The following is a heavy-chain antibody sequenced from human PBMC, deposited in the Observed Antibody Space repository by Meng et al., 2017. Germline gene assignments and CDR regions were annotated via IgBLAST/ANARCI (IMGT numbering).Heavy chain of an antibody. V-gene: IGHV1-69*06. J-gene: IGHJ4*02. CDR1: GYNFPDYY. D-gene: IGHD6-19*01. CDR3: RSGWYQAGDDY. CDR2: IIPIFGTA. Sequence: QVQLVQAGAEVKKPGASVKVSCKPSGYNFPDYYIHWVRQAPGQGLEWMGGIIPIFGTANYAQKFQGRVTITADKSTSTAYMELSSLRSEDTAVYYCRSGWYQAGDDYWGQGTLVTVSS.